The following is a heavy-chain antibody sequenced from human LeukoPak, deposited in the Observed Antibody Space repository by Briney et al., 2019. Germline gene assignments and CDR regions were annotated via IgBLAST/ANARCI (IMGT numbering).Heavy chain of an antibody. D-gene: IGHD3-22*01. Sequence: SETLSLTCTVSGGSISSYYWSWIRQPPGNGLEWIGYIYYSGSTNYNPSLKSRVTMSVDTSKNQFSLKLSSVTAADTAVYYCARHFEDSTGYYGAPFDYWGQGTLATVSS. CDR3: ARHFEDSTGYYGAPFDY. J-gene: IGHJ4*02. CDR1: GGSISSYY. V-gene: IGHV4-59*08. CDR2: IYYSGST.